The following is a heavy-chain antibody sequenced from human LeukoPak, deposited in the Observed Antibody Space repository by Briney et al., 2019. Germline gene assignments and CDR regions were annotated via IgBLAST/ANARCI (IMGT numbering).Heavy chain of an antibody. CDR1: GYTFTSYA. Sequence: ASVKVSCKASGYTFTSYAMHWVRQAPGQSLEWMGWITPGNGNTKYSQQFQGRVTITRDTSASTVYMELSSLRSEDTAVFYCARGWLVRNDDAFDIWGQGTMVTVSS. CDR2: ITPGNGNT. V-gene: IGHV1-3*01. D-gene: IGHD3-10*01. CDR3: ARGWLVRNDDAFDI. J-gene: IGHJ3*02.